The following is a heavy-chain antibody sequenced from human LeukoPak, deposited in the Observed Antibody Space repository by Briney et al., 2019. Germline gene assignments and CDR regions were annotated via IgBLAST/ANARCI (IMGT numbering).Heavy chain of an antibody. J-gene: IGHJ4*02. D-gene: IGHD6-13*01. CDR2: FDPEDGET. V-gene: IGHV1-24*01. Sequence: ASVKVSFKVSGYTLTELSMHWVRQAPGKGLEWMGGFDPEDGETIYAQKFQGRVTMTEDTSTDTAYMELSSLRSEDTAVYYCATVVAAAGIFDYWGQGTLVTVSS. CDR1: GYTLTELS. CDR3: ATVVAAAGIFDY.